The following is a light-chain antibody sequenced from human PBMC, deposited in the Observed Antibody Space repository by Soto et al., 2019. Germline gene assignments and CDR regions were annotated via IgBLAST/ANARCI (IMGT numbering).Light chain of an antibody. J-gene: IGLJ3*02. Sequence: QSVLTQPPSVSAAPGQKVIISCSGSSSNIGDHYVFWYQQFPGTAPRLLIYDDNKRPPGIPDRFSGSKSGTSATLGITGLQTGDEADYYCATWGANLRVSGGGTKLTVL. CDR3: ATWGANLRV. CDR2: DDN. V-gene: IGLV1-51*01. CDR1: SSNIGDHY.